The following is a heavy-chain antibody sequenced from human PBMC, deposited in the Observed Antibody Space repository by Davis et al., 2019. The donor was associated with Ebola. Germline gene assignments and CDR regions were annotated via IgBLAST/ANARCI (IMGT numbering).Heavy chain of an antibody. J-gene: IGHJ4*02. Sequence: GESLKISCAASGFTFSSYAMRWVRQAPGKGLEWVSAISVSGGSTYYADSVKRRFTISRDNAKNSLYLQMNSLRVEDTAVYYCARGSAYCGGDCYSDFGYWGQGTLVTVSS. CDR2: ISVSGGST. CDR1: GFTFSSYA. CDR3: ARGSAYCGGDCYSDFGY. D-gene: IGHD2-21*02. V-gene: IGHV3-23*01.